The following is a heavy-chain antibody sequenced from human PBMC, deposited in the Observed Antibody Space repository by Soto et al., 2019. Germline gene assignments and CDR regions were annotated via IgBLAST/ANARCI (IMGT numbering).Heavy chain of an antibody. CDR3: ASSIAARVLQGALPYDY. Sequence: SETLSLTCTVSGGSISSGGYYWSWIRQHPGKGLEWIGYIYYSGSTYYNPSLKSRVTISVDTSKNQFSLKLSSVTAADTAVYYCASSIAARVLQGALPYDYWGQGTLVTVSS. V-gene: IGHV4-31*03. CDR1: GGSISSGGYY. J-gene: IGHJ4*02. CDR2: IYYSGST. D-gene: IGHD6-6*01.